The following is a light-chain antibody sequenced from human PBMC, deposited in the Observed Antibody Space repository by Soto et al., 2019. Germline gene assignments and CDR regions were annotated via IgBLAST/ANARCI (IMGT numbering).Light chain of an antibody. V-gene: IGLV2-8*01. Sequence: QSALTQPPSASGSPGQSVTISCTGTSSDVGAYNYVSWYQQHPGKAPKLIIYEVTKRPSGVPDRFSGSKSGNTASLTVSGLQVEDEADYYCNSYGGSKNFGVFGGGTKLT. CDR3: NSYGGSKNFGV. CDR2: EVT. J-gene: IGLJ3*02. CDR1: SSDVGAYNY.